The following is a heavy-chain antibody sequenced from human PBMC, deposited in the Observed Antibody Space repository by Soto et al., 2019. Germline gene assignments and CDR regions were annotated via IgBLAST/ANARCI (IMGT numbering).Heavy chain of an antibody. J-gene: IGHJ4*02. V-gene: IGHV4-39*01. D-gene: IGHD3-16*01. CDR1: GGSISSSSYY. Sequence: QLQLQESGPGLVKPSETLSLTCTVSGGSISSSSYYWGWIRQPPGKGLEWIGSFYLTGRTYYNPSLKSRVPISVDTSKNQFSLKLSSVTAADTAVYYCARHGVFGGRQYWGQGSLVTVSS. CDR3: ARHGVFGGRQY. CDR2: FYLTGRT.